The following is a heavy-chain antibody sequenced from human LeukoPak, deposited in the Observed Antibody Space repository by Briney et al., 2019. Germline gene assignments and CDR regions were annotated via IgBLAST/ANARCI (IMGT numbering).Heavy chain of an antibody. CDR3: ARRGYGIY. Sequence: NPSETLSLTCTVSGGSISSYYWSWIRQPPGKGLEWIGEINHSGSTNYNPSLKSRVTISVDTSKNQFSLKLSSVTAADTTVYYCARRGYGIYWGQGTLVTVSS. CDR2: INHSGST. J-gene: IGHJ4*02. V-gene: IGHV4-34*01. D-gene: IGHD6-25*01. CDR1: GGSISSYY.